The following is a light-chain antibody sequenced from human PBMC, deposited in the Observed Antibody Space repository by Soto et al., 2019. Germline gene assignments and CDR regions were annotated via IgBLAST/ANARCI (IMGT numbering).Light chain of an antibody. V-gene: IGKV3-20*01. CDR2: GVS. J-gene: IGKJ1*01. CDR1: QSVGSTF. CDR3: GQFVRVPSRT. Sequence: EIVLTQSPGTLSVSPGERATLSCRASQSVGSTFLAWYQQKPGQAPRLLIYGVSKRATGIPDRFSGSGSGTDFILDISRLEPEDCGVYYCGQFVRVPSRTFGQGTRVEIK.